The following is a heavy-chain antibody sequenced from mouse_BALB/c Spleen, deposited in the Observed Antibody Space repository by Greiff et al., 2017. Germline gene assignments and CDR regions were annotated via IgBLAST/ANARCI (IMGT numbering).Heavy chain of an antibody. Sequence: EVQLVESGGGLVQPGGSRKLSCAASGFTFSSFGMHWVRQAPEKGLEWVAYISSGSSTIYYADTVKGRFTISRGNPKNTLFLQMTSLRSEDTAMYYCARDRMDYWGQGTSVTVSS. CDR1: GFTFSSFG. CDR2: ISSGSSTI. CDR3: ARDRMDY. V-gene: IGHV5-17*02. J-gene: IGHJ4*01.